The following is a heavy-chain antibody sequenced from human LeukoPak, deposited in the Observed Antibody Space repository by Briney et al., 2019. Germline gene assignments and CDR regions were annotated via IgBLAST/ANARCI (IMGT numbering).Heavy chain of an antibody. D-gene: IGHD2-2*03. V-gene: IGHV4-39*01. CDR1: GGSISSTTSY. CDR2: IYYSGST. CDR3: ARHGSTEYFDY. Sequence: SETLSLTCAVSGGSISSTTSYWGWIRQPQGKGLEWIGRIYYSGSTFYHPSLKSRLTISVDPSTNQLSLRLSSVTAADTAVYYCARHGSTEYFDYWGQGTLVTVSS. J-gene: IGHJ4*02.